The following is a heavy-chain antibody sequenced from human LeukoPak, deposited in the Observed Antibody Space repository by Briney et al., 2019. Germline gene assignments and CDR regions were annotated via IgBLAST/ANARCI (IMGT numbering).Heavy chain of an antibody. Sequence: SVKVSCKASGGTFSSYAISWVRQAPGQGLEWMGRIIPILGIANYAQKFRGRVTITADKSTSTAYMELSSLRSEDTAVYYCARDLYCTNGVCSDYWGQGTLVTVSS. D-gene: IGHD2-8*01. CDR3: ARDLYCTNGVCSDY. J-gene: IGHJ4*02. V-gene: IGHV1-69*04. CDR1: GGTFSSYA. CDR2: IIPILGIA.